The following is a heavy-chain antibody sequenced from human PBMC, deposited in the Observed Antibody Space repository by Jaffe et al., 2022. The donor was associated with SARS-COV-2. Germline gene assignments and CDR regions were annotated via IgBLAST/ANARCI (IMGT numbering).Heavy chain of an antibody. V-gene: IGHV3-30*04. J-gene: IGHJ6*03. Sequence: QVQLVESGGGVVQPGRSLRLSCAASGFTFSSYAMHWVRQAPGKGLEWVAVISYDGSNKYYADSVKGRFTISRDNSKNTLYLQMNSLRAEDTAVYYCARDGKYSSGPGPGYYYYMDVWGKGTTVTVSS. CDR1: GFTFSSYA. CDR3: ARDGKYSSGPGPGYYYYMDV. CDR2: ISYDGSNK. D-gene: IGHD6-19*01.